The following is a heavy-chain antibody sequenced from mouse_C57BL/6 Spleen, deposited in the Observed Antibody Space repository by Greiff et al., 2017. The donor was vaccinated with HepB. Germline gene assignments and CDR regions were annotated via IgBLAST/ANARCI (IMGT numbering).Heavy chain of an antibody. Sequence: QVQLQQSGTELVKPGASVKLSCKASGYTFTSYWMHWVKQRPGQGLEWIGNINPSNGGTNYNEKFKSKATLTVDKSSSTAYMQLSSLTSEDSAVYYCAREGGNSPWFAYWGQGTLVTVSA. CDR2: INPSNGGT. V-gene: IGHV1-53*01. D-gene: IGHD2-1*01. J-gene: IGHJ3*01. CDR3: AREGGNSPWFAY. CDR1: GYTFTSYW.